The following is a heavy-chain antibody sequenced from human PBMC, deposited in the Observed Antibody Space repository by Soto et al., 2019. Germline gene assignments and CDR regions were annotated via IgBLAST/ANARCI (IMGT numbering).Heavy chain of an antibody. CDR3: ARDQIVVVPAASNWFDP. J-gene: IGHJ5*02. CDR1: GYTFTSYG. Sequence: ASVKVSCKASGYTFTSYGISWVRQAPGQGLEWMGWISAYNGNTNYAQKLQGRVTMTTDTSTSTAYMELRSLRSDDTAVYYCARDQIVVVPAASNWFDPWGQGTLVTVSS. D-gene: IGHD2-2*01. V-gene: IGHV1-18*01. CDR2: ISAYNGNT.